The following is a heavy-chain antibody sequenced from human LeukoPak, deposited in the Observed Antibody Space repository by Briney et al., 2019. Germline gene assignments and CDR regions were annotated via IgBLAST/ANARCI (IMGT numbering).Heavy chain of an antibody. J-gene: IGHJ6*02. CDR2: IYPGDSDT. D-gene: IGHD1-26*01. CDR3: ARTSGSYYYGMDV. V-gene: IGHV5-51*01. Sequence: GESLKISCKASGYSFTDYWIVWVRQMPGKGLEWMGIIYPGDSDTRYSPSFQGQVTISADKSISTAYLQWSSLKASDTAMYYCARTSGSYYYGMDVWGQGTTVTVSS. CDR1: GYSFTDYW.